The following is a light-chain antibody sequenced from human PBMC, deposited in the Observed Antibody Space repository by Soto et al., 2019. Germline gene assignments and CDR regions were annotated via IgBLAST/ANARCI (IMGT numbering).Light chain of an antibody. Sequence: AIQMTQSPSSLSASVGVRVTITCRASQGIRNALGWYQKKPGKAPKLLIYAASNLQSGVPSRFSGSGSGTDFTLTISSLQPEDFATYYCLQDYNYPRTFGQGTKVEIK. CDR2: AAS. CDR1: QGIRNA. V-gene: IGKV1-6*01. J-gene: IGKJ1*01. CDR3: LQDYNYPRT.